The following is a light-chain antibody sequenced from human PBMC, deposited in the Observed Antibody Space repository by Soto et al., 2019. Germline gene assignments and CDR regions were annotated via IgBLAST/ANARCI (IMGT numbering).Light chain of an antibody. CDR2: DVS. CDR3: SSFTTNPAWV. CDR1: SSDVGAYNY. J-gene: IGLJ3*02. V-gene: IGLV2-14*01. Sequence: QSALTQPASVSGSPGQSITISCTGTSSDVGAYNYVSWYQQYPGKAPKLLIYDVSNRPSGVSNRFSASKSGNTASLTISGLQAEDEADYYCSSFTTNPAWVFGGGTKLTVL.